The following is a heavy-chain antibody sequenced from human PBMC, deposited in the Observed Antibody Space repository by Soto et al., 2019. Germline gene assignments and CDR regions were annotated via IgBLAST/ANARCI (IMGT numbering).Heavy chain of an antibody. CDR1: GYSFTSYW. Sequence: GEPLKISCKGSGYSFTSYWISWGRQMAGKGLERMGRIDPSDSYTNYSPSFQGHVTISADKSISTAYLQWSSLKASDTAMYYCARLNCSGGSCSYYYYYGMDVWGQGTTVTVSS. CDR3: ARLNCSGGSCSYYYYYGMDV. CDR2: IDPSDSYT. V-gene: IGHV5-10-1*01. D-gene: IGHD2-15*01. J-gene: IGHJ6*02.